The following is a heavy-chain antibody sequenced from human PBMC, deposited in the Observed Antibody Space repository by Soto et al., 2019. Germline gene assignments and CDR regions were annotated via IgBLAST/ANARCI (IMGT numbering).Heavy chain of an antibody. Sequence: PGGSLRLSCAASGFTFDDYGMSWVRQAPGKGLEWVSGINWNGGSTGYADSVKGRFTISRDNAKNSLYLQMNSLRAEDTALYYCARDPGYYDSSGYSAGPENAFDIWGQGTMVTVS. CDR2: INWNGGST. V-gene: IGHV3-20*04. J-gene: IGHJ3*02. CDR1: GFTFDDYG. CDR3: ARDPGYYDSSGYSAGPENAFDI. D-gene: IGHD3-22*01.